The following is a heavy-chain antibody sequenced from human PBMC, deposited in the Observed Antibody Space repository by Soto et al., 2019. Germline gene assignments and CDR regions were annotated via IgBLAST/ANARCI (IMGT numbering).Heavy chain of an antibody. Sequence: QVQLVESGGGVVQPGGSLRLSCEASGFTFSNFGIHWVRQAPGKGLEWVAVVSYDGSLKYYADSVKGRFTISRDNSKNTRYVQMNSPRPGDTALYYCARDSDRLLFDYYDYGMDGWGQANTVTVPS. CDR2: VSYDGSLK. D-gene: IGHD2-2*01. J-gene: IGHJ6*02. CDR1: GFTFSNFG. CDR3: ARDSDRLLFDYYDYGMDG. V-gene: IGHV3-30*03.